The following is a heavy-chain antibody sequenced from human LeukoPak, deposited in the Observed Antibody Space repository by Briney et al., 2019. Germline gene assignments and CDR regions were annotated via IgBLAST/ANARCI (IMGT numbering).Heavy chain of an antibody. CDR2: ISYDGRDK. CDR1: GFTFSDYA. CDR3: ALERGTAFDV. D-gene: IGHD3-16*01. V-gene: IGHV3-30-3*01. Sequence: PGGSLRLSCAASGFTFSDYAMHWVRQAPGKGLEWVAFISYDGRDKLHADSVKGRFTISRDNSKNTLYLQMNSLTVEDTAVYYCALERGTAFDVWGQGTMVTVSS. J-gene: IGHJ3*01.